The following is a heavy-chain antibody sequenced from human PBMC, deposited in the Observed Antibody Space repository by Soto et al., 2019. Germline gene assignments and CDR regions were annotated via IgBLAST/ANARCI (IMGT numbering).Heavy chain of an antibody. D-gene: IGHD3-10*01. CDR1: GFTFSSYA. V-gene: IGHV3-30-3*01. Sequence: QVQLVESGGGVVQPGRSLRLSCAASGFTFSSYAMHWVRQAPGKGLEWVAVISYDGSNKYYADSVKGRFTISRDNSKNTLYLQMNSLRAEDTAVYYCASAPEGKTLGYYYGMDVWGQGTTVTVSS. CDR2: ISYDGSNK. CDR3: ASAPEGKTLGYYYGMDV. J-gene: IGHJ6*02.